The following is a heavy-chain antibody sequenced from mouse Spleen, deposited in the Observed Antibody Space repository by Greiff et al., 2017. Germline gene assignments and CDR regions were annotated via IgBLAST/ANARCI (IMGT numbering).Heavy chain of an antibody. CDR3: ARGEWFEY. V-gene: IGHV1-50*01. J-gene: IGHJ2*01. CDR1: GYTFTSYW. D-gene: IGHD1-3*01. CDR2: IDPSDSYT. Sequence: QVQLQQPGAELVKPGASVKLSCKASGYTFTSYWMQWVKQRPGQGLEWIGEIDPSDSYTNYNQKFKGKATLTVDTSSSTAYMQLSSLTSEDSAVYYCARGEWFEYWGQGTTLTVSS.